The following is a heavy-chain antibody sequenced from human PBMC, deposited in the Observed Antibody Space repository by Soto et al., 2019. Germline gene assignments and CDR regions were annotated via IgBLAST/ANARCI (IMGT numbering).Heavy chain of an antibody. D-gene: IGHD3-22*01. V-gene: IGHV1-69*01. Sequence: QVQLVQSGAEVQKPGSSVKVSCKASGGTFSSYAISWVRQAPGQGLEWMGGIIPIFGTANYAQKFQGRVTITADESTSTAYMELSSLRSEDTAVYYCARTYYDSSGYYYPYYYYGMDVWGQGTTVTVSS. J-gene: IGHJ6*02. CDR2: IIPIFGTA. CDR1: GGTFSSYA. CDR3: ARTYYDSSGYYYPYYYYGMDV.